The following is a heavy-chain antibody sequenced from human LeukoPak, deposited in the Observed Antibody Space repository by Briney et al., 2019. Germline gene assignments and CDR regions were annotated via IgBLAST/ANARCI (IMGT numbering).Heavy chain of an antibody. D-gene: IGHD1-14*01. J-gene: IGHJ4*02. V-gene: IGHV4-31*03. CDR3: ASHENPSDYFDY. CDR2: IYYSGST. Sequence: SETLSLTCTVSGGSISSGGYYWSWIRQHPGKGLEWIGYIYYSGSTYYNPSLKSRVTISVDTSKNQFSLKLCSVTAADTAVYYCASHENPSDYFDYWGQGTLVTVSS. CDR1: GGSISSGGYY.